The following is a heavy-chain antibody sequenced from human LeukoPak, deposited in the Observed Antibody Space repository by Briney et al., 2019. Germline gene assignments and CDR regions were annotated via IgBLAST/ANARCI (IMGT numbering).Heavy chain of an antibody. CDR3: AKDIGYSGSYFSGYPTYFDY. CDR2: ISWNSGSI. V-gene: IGHV3-9*01. Sequence: PGGSLRLSCAASGFTFSSYGMSWVRQAPGKGLEWVSGISWNSGSIGYADSVKGRFTISRDNAKSSLYLQMNSLRAEDTALYYCAKDIGYSGSYFSGYPTYFDYWGQGTLVTVSS. J-gene: IGHJ4*02. CDR1: GFTFSSYG. D-gene: IGHD1-26*01.